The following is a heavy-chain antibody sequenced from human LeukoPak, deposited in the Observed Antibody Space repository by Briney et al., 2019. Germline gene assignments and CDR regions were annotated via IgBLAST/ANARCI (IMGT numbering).Heavy chain of an antibody. CDR3: ATGRGRVRNFDY. Sequence: SGTLSLTCTVSGGSISSYYWSWIRQPPGKGLEWIGYIYYTGSTNYNPSLKSRITISVDTSKNQFSLKLSSVTAADTAVYYCATGRGRVRNFDYWGQGTLVTVSS. CDR2: IYYTGST. V-gene: IGHV4-59*12. D-gene: IGHD3-16*01. CDR1: GGSISSYY. J-gene: IGHJ4*02.